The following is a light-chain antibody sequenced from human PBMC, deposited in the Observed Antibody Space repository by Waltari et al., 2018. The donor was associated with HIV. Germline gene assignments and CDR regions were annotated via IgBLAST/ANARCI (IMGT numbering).Light chain of an antibody. J-gene: IGLJ2*01. CDR2: AGR. CDR1: NIGRKT. CDR3: QVWDASTDHVV. Sequence: SYVLTQPPSVSVAPGQTARIACGGDNIGRKTVHWYQQTSGQAPALVTHAGRVRPSGVPDRISGTNSGNTATLTISRVEAGDEAVFHCQVWDASTDHVVFGGGTKLTVL. V-gene: IGLV3-21*02.